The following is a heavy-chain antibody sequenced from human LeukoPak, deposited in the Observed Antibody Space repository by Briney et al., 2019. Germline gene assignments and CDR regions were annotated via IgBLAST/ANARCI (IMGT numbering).Heavy chain of an antibody. CDR1: GGSISSSSYY. CDR3: ARVSAPGYYCYYMDV. J-gene: IGHJ6*03. Sequence: SETLSLTCTVSGGSISSSSYYWGWIRQPPGKGLEWIGSIYYSGSTYYNPSLKSRVTISVDTSKNQFSLKLSSVTAADTAVYYCARVSAPGYYCYYMDVWGKGTTVTVSS. D-gene: IGHD3-3*01. CDR2: IYYSGST. V-gene: IGHV4-39*07.